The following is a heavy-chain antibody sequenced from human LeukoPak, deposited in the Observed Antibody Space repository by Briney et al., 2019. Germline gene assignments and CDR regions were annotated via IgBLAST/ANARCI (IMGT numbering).Heavy chain of an antibody. CDR3: AREYCSSPSCYLFYYYYYGMDV. CDR2: ISYDGSNK. Sequence: PGGSLRLSCAASGFTFSSYAMHWVRQAPGKGLEWVAVISYDGSNKYYADSVKGRFTISRDNSKNTLYLQMNSLRAEDTAVYYCAREYCSSPSCYLFYYYYYGMDVWGKGTTVTVSS. V-gene: IGHV3-30*04. D-gene: IGHD2-2*01. J-gene: IGHJ6*04. CDR1: GFTFSSYA.